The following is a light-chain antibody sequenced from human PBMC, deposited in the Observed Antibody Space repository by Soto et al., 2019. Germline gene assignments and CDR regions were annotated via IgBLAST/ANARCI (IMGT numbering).Light chain of an antibody. CDR1: QDISNN. Sequence: DIQMTQSPSSLSASVGDRVTITCQASQDISNNLHWYQVKPGQAPKLLIYDASNLETGVPSRFSGSGSGTDFTFTINSLEPEDVATYYCQQYDDLPRTFGQGTKLQVK. CDR3: QQYDDLPRT. J-gene: IGKJ2*01. V-gene: IGKV1-33*01. CDR2: DAS.